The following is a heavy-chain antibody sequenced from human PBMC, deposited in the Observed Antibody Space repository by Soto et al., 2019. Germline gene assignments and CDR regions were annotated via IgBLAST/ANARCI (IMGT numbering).Heavy chain of an antibody. V-gene: IGHV4-31*01. Sequence: QVQLQESGPGLVKPSQTLSLTCTVSGASISSGGYYWSWIRQLPGKGLEWIGYIYNIGNSGTAYYNPSLDSLLSISIDTSKNQFSLNLTSVTAADTAVYYCAGYSFPDGDYWGQGTLVTVSS. CDR1: GASISSGGYY. J-gene: IGHJ4*02. D-gene: IGHD5-18*01. CDR3: AGYSFPDGDY. CDR2: IYNIGNSGTA.